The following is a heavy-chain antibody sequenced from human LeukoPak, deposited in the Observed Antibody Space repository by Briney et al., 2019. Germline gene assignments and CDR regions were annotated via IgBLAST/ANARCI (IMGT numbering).Heavy chain of an antibody. CDR2: IYYSGST. Sequence: SETLSLTCTVSGGSIISSSYYWGWIRQPPGKGLEWIGSIYYSGSTYYNPSLKSRVTISVDTSKNQFSLKLSSVTAADTAVYYCARLSPRHFDYWGQGTLVTVSS. CDR3: ARLSPRHFDY. J-gene: IGHJ4*02. CDR1: GGSIISSSYY. V-gene: IGHV4-39*01.